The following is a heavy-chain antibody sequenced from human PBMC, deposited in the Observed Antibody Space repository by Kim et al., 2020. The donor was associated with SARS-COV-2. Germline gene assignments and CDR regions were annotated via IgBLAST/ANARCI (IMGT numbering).Heavy chain of an antibody. Sequence: SETLSLTCTVSGGSISSYYWSWIRQPPGKGLEWIGYIYYSGSTNYNPSLKSRVTISVDTSKNQFSLKLSSVTAADTAVYYCARLAAAGNYFQHWGQGTLVTVSS. CDR1: GGSISSYY. J-gene: IGHJ1*01. CDR2: IYYSGST. D-gene: IGHD6-13*01. V-gene: IGHV4-59*01. CDR3: ARLAAAGNYFQH.